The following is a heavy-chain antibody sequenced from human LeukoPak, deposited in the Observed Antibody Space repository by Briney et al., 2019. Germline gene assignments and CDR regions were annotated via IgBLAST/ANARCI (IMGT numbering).Heavy chain of an antibody. J-gene: IGHJ5*02. CDR3: AKDIAAYNWFDP. V-gene: IGHV3-43*02. CDR2: ISGDGGST. Sequence: GGSLRLSCAASGFTFDDYAMHWVRQAPGKGLEWVSLISGDGGSTYYADSVKGRFTISRDISKNSLYLQMNSLRTEDTALYYCAKDIAAYNWFDPWGQGTLVTVSS. CDR1: GFTFDDYA. D-gene: IGHD2-15*01.